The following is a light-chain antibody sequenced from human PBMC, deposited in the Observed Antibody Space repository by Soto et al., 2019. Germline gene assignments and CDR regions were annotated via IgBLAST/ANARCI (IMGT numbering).Light chain of an antibody. Sequence: EIVLTQSPGTLSLSPGERATLSCRASQSISSSFLAWYQQKPGQAPRLLIYGASSRATGIPDRFSGSGSGTDFILTISGLEPEGFAVYYCQHYGAFGQGTKVDIK. CDR1: QSISSSF. CDR2: GAS. J-gene: IGKJ1*01. V-gene: IGKV3-20*01. CDR3: QHYGA.